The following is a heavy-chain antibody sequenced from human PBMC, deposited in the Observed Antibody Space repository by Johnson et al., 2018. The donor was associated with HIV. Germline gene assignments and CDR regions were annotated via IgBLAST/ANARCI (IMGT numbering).Heavy chain of an antibody. CDR1: GFTFNDYG. CDR2: INWNGGNT. J-gene: IGHJ3*02. V-gene: IGHV3-20*04. Sequence: VQLVESGGGVVRPGGSLRLSCAASGFTFNDYGMHWVRQAPGKGLAWVSGINWNGGNTGYADSVTGRFPISRDNARNSLYLQRNKLRAEDTALYYCARGKGAAVGLDAFDIWGQGTMVTVSS. D-gene: IGHD6-13*01. CDR3: ARGKGAAVGLDAFDI.